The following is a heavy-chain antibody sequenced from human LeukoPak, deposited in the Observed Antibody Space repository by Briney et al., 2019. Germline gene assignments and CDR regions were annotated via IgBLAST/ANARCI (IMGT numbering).Heavy chain of an antibody. D-gene: IGHD1-1*01. CDR2: IGSTDI. CDR3: AKDATPGNAIWDYFGK. V-gene: IGHV3-23*01. Sequence: PGGSLRLSCAASGFTFNICAMSWLRQAPGKGLEWVSSIGSTDIYYADSVKGWFTVSRDNSKNTLYLQLNNLRAEDSAVYYCAKDATPGNAIWDYFGKWGQGTLVTVSS. J-gene: IGHJ4*02. CDR1: GFTFNICA.